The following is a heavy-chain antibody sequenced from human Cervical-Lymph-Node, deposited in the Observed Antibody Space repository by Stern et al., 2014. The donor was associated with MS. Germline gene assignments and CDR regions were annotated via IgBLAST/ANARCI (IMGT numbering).Heavy chain of an antibody. CDR3: AVRYCSGGRCYSVPDV. V-gene: IGHV1-46*02. CDR2: INPSGAT. J-gene: IGHJ6*02. D-gene: IGHD2-15*01. Sequence: QVQLVQSGSEVKKPGASVKVSCKASEYTHNNYLIHWVRQAPGQRPDWMGVINPSGATNYAQKGQDRVTMTTDASTSTFYMELSRLRSEDTAVYYCAVRYCSGGRCYSVPDVWGQGTTVIVSS. CDR1: EYTHNNYL.